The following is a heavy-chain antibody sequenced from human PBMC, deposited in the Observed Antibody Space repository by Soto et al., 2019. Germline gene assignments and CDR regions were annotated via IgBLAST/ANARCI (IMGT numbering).Heavy chain of an antibody. CDR2: INPNSGGP. CDR3: ARSCSDFWSGYHCS. D-gene: IGHD3-3*01. J-gene: IGHJ5*02. CDR1: GYNFNAYY. V-gene: IGHV1-2*02. Sequence: GASVKVSCKTSGYNFNAYYIHWVRQAPGQGLEWMAWINPNSGGPHYAQKFQGRVTVTSDTSISTAYMELSGLTSDDTAVYYCARSCSDFWSGYHCSWGQGTRVTVSS.